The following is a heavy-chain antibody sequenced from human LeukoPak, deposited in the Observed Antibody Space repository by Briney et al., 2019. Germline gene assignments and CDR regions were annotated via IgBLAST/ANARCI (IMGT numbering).Heavy chain of an antibody. CDR3: ARGGIAVAGEHGY. V-gene: IGHV4-34*01. J-gene: IGHJ4*02. D-gene: IGHD6-19*01. CDR1: GGSFSGYY. CDR2: INHSGST. Sequence: SETLSLTCAVYGGSFSGYYWSWIRQPPGKGLEWIGEINHSGSTNYNPSLKSRVTISVDTSKNQFSLKLSSVTAADTAVYYCARGGIAVAGEHGYWGQGTLVTVSS.